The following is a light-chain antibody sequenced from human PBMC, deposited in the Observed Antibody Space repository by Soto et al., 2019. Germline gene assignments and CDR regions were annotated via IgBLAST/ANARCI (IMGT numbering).Light chain of an antibody. CDR3: QSYDSILSGVV. J-gene: IGLJ2*01. Sequence: QSVLTQPPSVSGAPGQRVTISCTGSSSNIGAGYDVHWYQQLPGTAPKLLIYGNSNRPSGVPDRFSGSKSGTSASLAITGLQAEDEADYYCQSYDSILSGVVFGGATKLTVL. V-gene: IGLV1-40*01. CDR2: GNS. CDR1: SSNIGAGYD.